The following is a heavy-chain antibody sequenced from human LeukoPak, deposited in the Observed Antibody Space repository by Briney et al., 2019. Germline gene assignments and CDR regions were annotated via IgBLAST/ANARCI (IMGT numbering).Heavy chain of an antibody. CDR1: AYTFTVYY. V-gene: IGHV1-2*02. CDR3: ARGPYDRYTAMPYYFDY. J-gene: IGHJ4*02. D-gene: IGHD2-2*01. CDR2: INPNTGGT. Sequence: ASVNVSCKASAYTFTVYYMHWVRQAHGQGLEWMGWINPNTGGTNYAQKFQGRVTMTRDTSITTAYMELSRLRSDDTAVYYCARGPYDRYTAMPYYFDYWGQGTLVTVSS.